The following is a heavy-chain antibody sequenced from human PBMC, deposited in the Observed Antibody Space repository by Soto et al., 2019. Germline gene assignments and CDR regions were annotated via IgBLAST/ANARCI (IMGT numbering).Heavy chain of an antibody. J-gene: IGHJ5*02. CDR1: GGSFSGYY. CDR3: ARRRLGYCSGGSCSTREDWFDP. Sequence: SETLSLTCAVYGGSFSGYYWSWIRQPPGKGLEWIGEINHSGSTNYNPSLKSRVTISVDTSKNQFSLKLSSVTAADTAVYYCARRRLGYCSGGSCSTREDWFDPWGQGTLVTVSS. V-gene: IGHV4-34*01. CDR2: INHSGST. D-gene: IGHD2-15*01.